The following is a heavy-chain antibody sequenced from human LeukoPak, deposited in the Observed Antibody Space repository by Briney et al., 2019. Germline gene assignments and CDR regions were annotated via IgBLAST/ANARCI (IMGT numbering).Heavy chain of an antibody. CDR3: ARRRTATVDFDY. J-gene: IGHJ4*02. CDR1: GGSISSSSYY. V-gene: IGHV4-39*01. Sequence: SETLSLTCSVSGGSISSSSYYWGWIRQPPGRGLEWIGSIYYSGNTYYNPSLKSRVTISVDTSKNQFSLKLSSVTAADTAVYHCARRRTATVDFDYWGQGTLVTVSS. CDR2: IYYSGNT. D-gene: IGHD4-23*01.